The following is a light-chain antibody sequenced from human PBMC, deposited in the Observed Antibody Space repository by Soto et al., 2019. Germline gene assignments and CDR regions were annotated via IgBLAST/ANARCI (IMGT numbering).Light chain of an antibody. CDR2: GAY. Sequence: EIVMTQSPVTLSLSPGEGATLSCRASQSISSTVAWYQQKPGQAPRLLIYGAYTRATGIPARFSGSGSGTEFTLTISSLQSEDFAVYYCQQYKDLPTTFGQGTKVEIK. CDR1: QSISST. CDR3: QQYKDLPTT. V-gene: IGKV3-15*01. J-gene: IGKJ1*01.